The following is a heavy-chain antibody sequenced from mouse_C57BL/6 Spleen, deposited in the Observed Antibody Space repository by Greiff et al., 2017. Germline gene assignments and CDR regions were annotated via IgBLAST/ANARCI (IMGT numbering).Heavy chain of an antibody. D-gene: IGHD4-1*01. Sequence: EVHLVESGEGLVKPGGSLKLSCAASGFTFSSYAMSWVRQTPEKRLEWVAYISSGGDYIYYADTVKGRFTISRDNARNTLYLQMSSLKSEDTAMYYCTRETNWDCFDYWGQGTTLTVSS. V-gene: IGHV5-9-1*02. CDR2: ISSGGDYI. CDR1: GFTFSSYA. J-gene: IGHJ2*01. CDR3: TRETNWDCFDY.